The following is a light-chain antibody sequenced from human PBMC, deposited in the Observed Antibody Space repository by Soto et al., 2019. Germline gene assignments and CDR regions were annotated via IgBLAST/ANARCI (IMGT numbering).Light chain of an antibody. CDR1: QSVNRN. J-gene: IGKJ1*01. Sequence: EIVMTQSPATLSVSPGERATLSCRASQSVNRNLAWYQQKPSQAPRLLIYAASTRANGIPARFRGSGSGTEFILTISSLQSEDFAVYYCLHYDNWPPWTFGQGTKVEIK. CDR2: AAS. V-gene: IGKV3-15*01. CDR3: LHYDNWPPWT.